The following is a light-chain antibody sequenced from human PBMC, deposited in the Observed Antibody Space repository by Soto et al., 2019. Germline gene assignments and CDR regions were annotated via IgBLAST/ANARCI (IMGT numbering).Light chain of an antibody. CDR1: QSINNNY. J-gene: IGKJ1*01. V-gene: IGKV3-20*01. CDR2: GAS. CDR3: QQYGGSPRT. Sequence: EILLTQSPGTLSLSPGERATLSCRASQSINNNYLAWYQQKRGQAPRILIYGASSRATGIPDRFSGSGSGTDFTLTISRLEPEDFPVYYCQQYGGSPRTFGQGTKVEIK.